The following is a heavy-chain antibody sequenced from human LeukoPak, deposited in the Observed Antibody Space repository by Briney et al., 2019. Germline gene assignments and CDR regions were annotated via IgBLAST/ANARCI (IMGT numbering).Heavy chain of an antibody. J-gene: IGHJ4*02. V-gene: IGHV4-59*01. Sequence: SETLSLTCTVPGASISSYYWSLIRQPPGKGLEWIGDIYYSGSIKYNPSLKSRVTMSVDTSKNQFSLKLSSVTAADTAIYYCARENPSGYYNRPIDYWGQGTLVTVSS. CDR3: ARENPSGYYNRPIDY. CDR2: IYYSGSI. CDR1: GASISSYY. D-gene: IGHD3-22*01.